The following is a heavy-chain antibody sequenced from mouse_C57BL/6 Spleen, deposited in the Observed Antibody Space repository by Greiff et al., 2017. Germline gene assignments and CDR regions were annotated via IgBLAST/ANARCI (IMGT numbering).Heavy chain of an antibody. CDR2: IYPGDGDT. CDR3: ARDYCGSSYDY. CDR1: GYAFSSSW. D-gene: IGHD1-1*01. V-gene: IGHV1-82*01. J-gene: IGHJ2*01. Sequence: VQLQQSGPELVKPGASVKISCTASGYAFSSSWMHWVKQRPGEGLEWIGRIYPGDGDTNYNGKFKGKATLTADKSSSTAYMLLSSLTSEDSAVYYCARDYCGSSYDYWGQGTTLTVSS.